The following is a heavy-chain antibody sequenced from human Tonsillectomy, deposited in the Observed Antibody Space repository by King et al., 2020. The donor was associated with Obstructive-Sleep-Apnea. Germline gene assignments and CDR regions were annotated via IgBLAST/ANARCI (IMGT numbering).Heavy chain of an antibody. V-gene: IGHV3-23*04. Sequence: VQLVESGGGLVQPGGSLRLSCAGSGFTFRSYAMSWVRQAPGKGLEWVSGISGSGGSTYYADSVKGRFTIARDNSKNTLDVQMNSLRAEDTAVYYCGKDSMDYDSLTGPVDYWGQGTQVTVSS. CDR2: ISGSGGST. D-gene: IGHD3-9*01. J-gene: IGHJ4*02. CDR3: GKDSMDYDSLTGPVDY. CDR1: GFTFRSYA.